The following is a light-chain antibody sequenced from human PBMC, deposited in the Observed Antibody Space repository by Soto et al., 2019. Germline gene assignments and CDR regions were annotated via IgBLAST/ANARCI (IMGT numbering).Light chain of an antibody. CDR3: QQRSNWPPSIT. CDR2: DAS. Sequence: EIVLTQSPATLSLSPGERATLSCRASQSVSSYLAWYHQKPGQAARLLIYDASNRATGIPARFSGSGSGTDFTLTISSLEPEDFAVYYCQQRSNWPPSITFGQGTRLEIK. J-gene: IGKJ5*01. V-gene: IGKV3-11*01. CDR1: QSVSSY.